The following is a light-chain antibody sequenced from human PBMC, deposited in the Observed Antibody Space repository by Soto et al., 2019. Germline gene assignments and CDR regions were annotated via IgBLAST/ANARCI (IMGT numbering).Light chain of an antibody. V-gene: IGKV3-11*01. CDR3: QQHSTWPLT. CDR1: QSASSY. CDR2: GAS. Sequence: EIVLTQSPATLSLSPGERATLSCRSSQSASSYSAWYQQKPGQAPRLLIYGASNRATGIPARFSGSGSGTDFTLTISSLEPEDFAVYYCQQHSTWPLTFGGGTKVEIK. J-gene: IGKJ4*01.